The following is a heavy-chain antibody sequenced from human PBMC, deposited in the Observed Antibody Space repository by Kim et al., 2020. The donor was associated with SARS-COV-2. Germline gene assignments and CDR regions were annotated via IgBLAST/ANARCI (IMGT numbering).Heavy chain of an antibody. V-gene: IGHV3-23*01. CDR3: VKGVVVKASYYYGMDV. J-gene: IGHJ6*02. CDR1: GFTFSNYA. D-gene: IGHD2-15*01. CDR2: ISGSGGST. Sequence: GGSLRLSCAASGFTFSNYAMSWVRQAPGKGLEWVSAISGSGGSTYYADSVKGRFTISRDNSKNTLYLQMNSLRAEDTAVYYCVKGVVVKASYYYGMDVWGQGTTVTVSS.